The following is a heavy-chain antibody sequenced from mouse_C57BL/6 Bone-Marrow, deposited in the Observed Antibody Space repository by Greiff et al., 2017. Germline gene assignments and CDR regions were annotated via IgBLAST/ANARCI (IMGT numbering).Heavy chain of an antibody. V-gene: IGHV5-6*02. Sequence: DVMLVESGGDLVKPGGSLKLSCAASGFTFSSYGMSWVRQTPDKRLEWVATISSGGSYTYYPDSVKGRFTISRDNAKNTLYLQMSSLKSEDTAMYDCARQGHWYFDVWGTGTTVTVSS. CDR3: ARQGHWYFDV. CDR2: ISSGGSYT. CDR1: GFTFSSYG. J-gene: IGHJ1*03.